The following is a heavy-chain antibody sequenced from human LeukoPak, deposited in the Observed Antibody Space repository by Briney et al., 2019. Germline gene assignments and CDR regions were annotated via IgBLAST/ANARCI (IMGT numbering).Heavy chain of an antibody. CDR3: AKSGGSGLIDY. CDR2: IYSSGNT. CDR1: GGSITSNSYY. J-gene: IGHJ4*02. D-gene: IGHD1-26*01. Sequence: PSETLSLTCTVSGGSITSNSYYWGWIRQPPGKGLKWIGTIYSSGNTYYNASLKSRVTIYIDTSKNQFSLNLSSVTAADTAVYYCAKSGGSGLIDYWGQGTLVTVSS. V-gene: IGHV4-39*01.